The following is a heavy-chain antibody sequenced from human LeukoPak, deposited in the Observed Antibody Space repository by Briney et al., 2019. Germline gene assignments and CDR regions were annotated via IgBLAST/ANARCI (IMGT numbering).Heavy chain of an antibody. V-gene: IGHV3-33*01. D-gene: IGHD3-16*01. CDR3: ARDFGTYYYYYYGMDV. CDR1: GFTFSSYG. J-gene: IGHJ6*02. CDR2: IWYDGSNK. Sequence: GGSLRLSCAASGFTFSSYGMHWVRQAPGKGLEWVAVIWYDGSNKYYADSVKGRFTISRVNSKNTLYLQMNSLRAEDTAVYYCARDFGTYYYYYYGMDVWGQGTTVTVSS.